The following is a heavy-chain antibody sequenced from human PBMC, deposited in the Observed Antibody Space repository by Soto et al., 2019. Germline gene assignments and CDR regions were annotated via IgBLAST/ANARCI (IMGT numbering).Heavy chain of an antibody. CDR1: GFTVSSNY. V-gene: IGHV3-53*01. CDR3: ARVRVGATYWFDP. CDR2: IYSGGST. D-gene: IGHD1-26*01. Sequence: GGSLRLSCAASGFTVSSNYMSWVRQAPGKGLEWVSVIYSGGSTYYADSVKGRFTISRDNSKNTLYLQMNSLRAEDTAVYYCARVRVGATYWFDPWGQGTLVTVSS. J-gene: IGHJ5*02.